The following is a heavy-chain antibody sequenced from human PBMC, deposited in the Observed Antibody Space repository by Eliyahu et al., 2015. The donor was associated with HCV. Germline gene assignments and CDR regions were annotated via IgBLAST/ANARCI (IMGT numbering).Heavy chain of an antibody. D-gene: IGHD4-17*01. Sequence: EVQLVESGGSLVQPGRSLRLSCQXSGFXXDDFAMHWVRQAPGKGLGWVSGISWNSGSIAYADAVKGRFTIFRDNAKNSLYLEMNSLRTDDTGFYFCTRVPPLDYGDHVSWGQGTLVTVSS. V-gene: IGHV3-9*01. CDR2: ISWNSGSI. CDR1: GFXXDDFA. J-gene: IGHJ4*02. CDR3: TRVPPLDYGDHVS.